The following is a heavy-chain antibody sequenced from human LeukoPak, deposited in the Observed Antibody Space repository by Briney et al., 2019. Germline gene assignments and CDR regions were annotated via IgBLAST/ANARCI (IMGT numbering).Heavy chain of an antibody. J-gene: IGHJ5*02. V-gene: IGHV4-31*03. CDR1: GGSISSGTYY. D-gene: IGHD1-1*01. Sequence: SETLSLTCTVSGGSISSGTYYWSWIRQHPDKGLEWIAYVLYSGSTHYNPSLKSRVTISVDTSKSQFSLKLSSVTAADTAVYYCARRTGNPQTTGIWFDPWGQGTRVTVSS. CDR3: ARRTGNPQTTGIWFDP. CDR2: VLYSGST.